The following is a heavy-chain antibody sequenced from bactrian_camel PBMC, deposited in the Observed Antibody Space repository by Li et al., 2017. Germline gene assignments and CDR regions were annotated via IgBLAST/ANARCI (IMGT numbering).Heavy chain of an antibody. CDR2: LGDDGST. J-gene: IGHJ6*01. Sequence: VQLVESGGGSAQIGGSLRLSCVVSGDHRMVAWFRQGPGRTREGVAGLGDDGSTSYAKFAEGRFTISKDSKDTFYLQMTQLKPEDTSVYYCAASRWVTLITGVRGPRSPSP. V-gene: IGHV3S53*01. CDR3: AASRWVTLIT. D-gene: IGHD5*01. CDR1: GDHRM.